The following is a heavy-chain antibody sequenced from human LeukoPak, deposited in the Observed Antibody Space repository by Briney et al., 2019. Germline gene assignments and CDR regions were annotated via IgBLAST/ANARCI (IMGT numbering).Heavy chain of an antibody. Sequence: SGPTLVNPTQTLTLTCTFSGFSLSTSGVAVGWIRQPPGKALEWLALIYWDDDKRYSPSLKSRLTITKDTSKNQVVLTMTNMDPVDTATYDCADRLSSWWFDPWGQGTLVTVSS. J-gene: IGHJ5*02. CDR2: IYWDDDK. CDR3: ADRLSSWWFDP. D-gene: IGHD6-13*01. CDR1: GFSLSTSGVA. V-gene: IGHV2-5*02.